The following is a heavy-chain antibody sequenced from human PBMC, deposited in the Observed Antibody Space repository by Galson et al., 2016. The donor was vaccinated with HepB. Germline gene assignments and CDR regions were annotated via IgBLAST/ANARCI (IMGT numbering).Heavy chain of an antibody. V-gene: IGHV1-69*13. Sequence: SVKVSCKASGGTFINYAIFWVRQAPGQGLEWVGGIIPIFGTANHAQKFQGRVTITADESTSTAYMELSSLRSEDTAVYYCARGARYCDWLLAFDYWGQGTLVTVSS. J-gene: IGHJ4*02. CDR1: GGTFINYA. D-gene: IGHD3-9*01. CDR2: IIPIFGTA. CDR3: ARGARYCDWLLAFDY.